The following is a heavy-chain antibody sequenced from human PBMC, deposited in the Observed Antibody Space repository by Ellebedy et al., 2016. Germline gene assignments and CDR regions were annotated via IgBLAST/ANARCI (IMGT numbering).Heavy chain of an antibody. CDR3: ARGWFGEANVDY. Sequence: GESLKISCAASGFTFSSYSMNWVRQAPGKGLEWVLSISSTSSNIFYTDSLKGRFTISRDNAKNSLYLQMNNLRAEETAVYYCARGWFGEANVDYWGQGTLVTVSS. CDR1: GFTFSSYS. D-gene: IGHD3-10*01. J-gene: IGHJ4*02. V-gene: IGHV3-21*01. CDR2: ISSTSSNI.